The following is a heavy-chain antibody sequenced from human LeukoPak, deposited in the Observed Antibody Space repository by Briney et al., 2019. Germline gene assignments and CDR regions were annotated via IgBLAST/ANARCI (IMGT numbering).Heavy chain of an antibody. CDR2: INDGGTT. V-gene: IGHV4-34*01. J-gene: IGHJ5*02. D-gene: IGHD4-11*01. CDR3: ARSFYSNYDKWFDP. CDR1: GASFSGYY. Sequence: KTSETLSLTCAVYGASFSGYYLSWIRQPPGKGLECIGEINDGGTTNYNPSLKSRVSISIDRSKNHFYLILTSVTAADTATYYCARSFYSNYDKWFDPWGQGTLVTVSS.